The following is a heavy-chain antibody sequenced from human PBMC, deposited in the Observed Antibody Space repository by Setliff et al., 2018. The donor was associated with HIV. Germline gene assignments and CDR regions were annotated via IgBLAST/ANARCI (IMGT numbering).Heavy chain of an antibody. V-gene: IGHV1-46*01. CDR3: ARRFVDTAMPTGYYYYYMDV. CDR2: VIPSTGDT. Sequence: GASVKVSCKASGYTFTSYYIHWVRQAPGQGLEWMGIVIPSTGDTNYAQNFQGRVTMTRDTSTNTVYMDLSSLKSEDTAVYYCARRFVDTAMPTGYYYYYMDVWGKGTTVTVSS. J-gene: IGHJ6*03. CDR1: GYTFTSYY. D-gene: IGHD5-18*01.